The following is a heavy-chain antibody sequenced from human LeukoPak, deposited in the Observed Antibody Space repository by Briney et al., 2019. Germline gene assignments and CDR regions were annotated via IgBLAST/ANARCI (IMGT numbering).Heavy chain of an antibody. V-gene: IGHV3-66*01. D-gene: IGHD3-22*01. J-gene: IGHJ4*02. CDR3: ARSPSYYYDSSGYYFDY. CDR2: IYSGGST. CDR1: GFTVSSNY. Sequence: GGSLRLSCAASGFTVSSNYMSWVRQAPGKGLEWVSVIYSGGSTYYADSVKGRFTISRDNSKNTLYLQMNSLRAEDTAVYYCARSPSYYYDSSGYYFDYWGRGTLVTVSS.